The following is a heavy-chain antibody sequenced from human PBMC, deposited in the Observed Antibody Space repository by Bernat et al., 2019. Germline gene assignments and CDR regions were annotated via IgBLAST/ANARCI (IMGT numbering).Heavy chain of an antibody. CDR3: ASHMIVVVYFDY. J-gene: IGHJ4*02. D-gene: IGHD3-22*01. CDR2: IYYSGST. V-gene: IGHV4-39*01. Sequence: QLQLQESGPGLVKPSETQSLTCTVSGGSISSSSYYWGWIRQPPGKGLEWIGSIYYSGSTYYNPSLKSRVTISVDTSKNQFSLKLSSVTAADTAVYYCASHMIVVVYFDYWGQGTLVTVSS. CDR1: GGSISSSSYY.